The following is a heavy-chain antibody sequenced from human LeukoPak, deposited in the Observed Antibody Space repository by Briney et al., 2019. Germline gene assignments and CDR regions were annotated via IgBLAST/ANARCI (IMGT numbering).Heavy chain of an antibody. J-gene: IGHJ4*02. V-gene: IGHV6-1*01. CDR2: TFYRSQWSN. Sequence: SQTLSLTCAISGDSVSNNSATWNWIRQSPSRCLEWLGRTFYRSQWSNDYGKSVLRPITINPDTSTNHIALQLNSVTPEDTAVYYGARGGGGRGLFDFWGQGTLVTVSS. CDR3: ARGGGGRGLFDF. CDR1: GDSVSNNSAT. D-gene: IGHD3-16*01.